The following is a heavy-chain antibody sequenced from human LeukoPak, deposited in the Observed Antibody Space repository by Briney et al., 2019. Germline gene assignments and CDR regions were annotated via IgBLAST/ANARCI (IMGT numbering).Heavy chain of an antibody. D-gene: IGHD1-26*01. V-gene: IGHV1-69*04. CDR1: GGTFSSYA. Sequence: SVKVSCKASGGTFSSYAISWVRQAPGQGLEWMGRIIPILGIANYAQKFQGRVTITADKSTSTVYMELSSLRSEDTAVYYCARWEGYGPDYWGQGTLVTVSS. CDR3: ARWEGYGPDY. CDR2: IIPILGIA. J-gene: IGHJ4*02.